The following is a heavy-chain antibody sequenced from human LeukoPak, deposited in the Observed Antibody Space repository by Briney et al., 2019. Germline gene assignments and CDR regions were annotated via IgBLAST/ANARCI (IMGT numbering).Heavy chain of an antibody. Sequence: GGSLRLSCAASGFTFSSYSMNWVRQAPGKGLERVSYISSSSSTIYYADSVKGRFTISRDNAKNSLYLQMNSLRAEDTAVYCCARLYANEWELPHWGQGTLVTVSS. D-gene: IGHD1-26*01. CDR3: ARLYANEWELPH. CDR2: ISSSSSTI. CDR1: GFTFSSYS. J-gene: IGHJ4*02. V-gene: IGHV3-48*01.